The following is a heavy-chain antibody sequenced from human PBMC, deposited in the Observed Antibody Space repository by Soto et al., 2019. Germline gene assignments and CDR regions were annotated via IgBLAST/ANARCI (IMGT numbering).Heavy chain of an antibody. CDR3: ARGGQYYGSGSYHNYYYVMDV. D-gene: IGHD3-10*01. J-gene: IGHJ6*02. CDR1: EFTFSNFG. CDR2: ISYDGRNK. V-gene: IGHV3-33*01. Sequence: QEQLVESGGGVVQPGKSLRLSCAAAEFTFSNFGMHWVRQAPGKGLEWVAVISYDGRNKFYADSVKGRVTISRDNSRNTLYLQMSGLRGDDTAIYYCARGGQYYGSGSYHNYYYVMDVWGQGTAVTVSS.